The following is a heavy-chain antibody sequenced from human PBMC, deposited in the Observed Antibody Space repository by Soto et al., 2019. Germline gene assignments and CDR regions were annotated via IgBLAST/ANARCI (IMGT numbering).Heavy chain of an antibody. CDR2: INHSGST. Sequence: PSETLSLTCAVYGGSFSGYYWSWIRQPPGKGLEWIGEINHSGSTNYNPSLKSRVTISVDTSKNQFSLKLSSVTAADTAVYYCARGEKNTAMAHFDYWGQGTLVPVS. CDR3: ARGEKNTAMAHFDY. CDR1: GGSFSGYY. D-gene: IGHD5-18*01. J-gene: IGHJ4*02. V-gene: IGHV4-34*01.